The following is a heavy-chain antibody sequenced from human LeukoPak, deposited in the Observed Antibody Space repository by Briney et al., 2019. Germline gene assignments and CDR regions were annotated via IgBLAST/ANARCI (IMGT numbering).Heavy chain of an antibody. D-gene: IGHD2-15*01. CDR3: AKGHRYCTSGNCNSAVDY. V-gene: IGHV3-30*18. Sequence: GGSLRLSCAAPGXTFSSYGIHWVRQAPGKGLEWVAVISYDGSNKYYADSVKGRFSISRDNSKNTLYLQMNSLGAEDTAVYYCAKGHRYCTSGNCNSAVDYWGQGTLVTVSS. J-gene: IGHJ4*02. CDR2: ISYDGSNK. CDR1: GXTFSSYG.